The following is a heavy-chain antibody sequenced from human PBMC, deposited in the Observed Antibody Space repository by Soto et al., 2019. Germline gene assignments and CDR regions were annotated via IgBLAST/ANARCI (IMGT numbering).Heavy chain of an antibody. Sequence: QVQLVQSGAEVKKPGSSVKVSCKASGGTFSTYSISWVRQAPGQGLEWMGESLPIFGTSHYAQNFQGRVTITADESTSKVYMELSSLGSDATAVYYCARGGRYPKSSSYYGRDVWGQGTTVTASS. J-gene: IGHJ6*02. CDR2: SLPIFGTS. D-gene: IGHD1-20*01. V-gene: IGHV1-69*01. CDR3: ARGGRYPKSSSYYGRDV. CDR1: GGTFSTYS.